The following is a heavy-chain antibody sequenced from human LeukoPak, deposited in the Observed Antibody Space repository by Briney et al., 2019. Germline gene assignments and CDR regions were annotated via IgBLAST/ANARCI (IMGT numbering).Heavy chain of an antibody. J-gene: IGHJ5*02. CDR2: IKQDGSEK. D-gene: IGHD2-2*01. CDR1: GFTFSSYW. CDR3: AKVYDNQLLFNWFDP. V-gene: IGHV3-7*03. Sequence: GGSLRLSCAASGFTFSSYWMSWVRQAPGKGPEWVANIKQDGSEKYYVDSVKGRFTISRGNAKNSLYLQMNSLRAEDTAVYYCAKVYDNQLLFNWFDPWGQGTLVTVSS.